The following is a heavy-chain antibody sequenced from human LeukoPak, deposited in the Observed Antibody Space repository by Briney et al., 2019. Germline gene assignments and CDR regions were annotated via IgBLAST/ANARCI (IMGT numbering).Heavy chain of an antibody. CDR1: GYTFTSYD. V-gene: IGHV1-8*01. Sequence: GASANVSCKPSGYTFTSYDINWVRQATGPGLEWLGRMNPNSGNTGYAQKFQGRVTMTRNTSISTAYMELSSLRSEDTAVYYCAIRYYDFWNNWFDPWGQGTLVTVSS. CDR2: MNPNSGNT. CDR3: AIRYYDFWNNWFDP. J-gene: IGHJ5*02. D-gene: IGHD3-3*01.